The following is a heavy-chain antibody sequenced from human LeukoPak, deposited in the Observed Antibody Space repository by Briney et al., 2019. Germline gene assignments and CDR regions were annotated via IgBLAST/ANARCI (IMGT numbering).Heavy chain of an antibody. CDR1: GYTFTSYG. V-gene: IGHV1-18*01. CDR2: ISAYNGNT. D-gene: IGHD3-22*01. J-gene: IGHJ5*02. Sequence: RASVTVSCKASGYTFTSYGISWVRQAPGQGLEWMGWISAYNGNTNYAQKLQGRVTITTDTSTSTAYMELRSLRSDDTAVYYCARVYKDYYDSSGYFRFDPWGQGTLVTVSS. CDR3: ARVYKDYYDSSGYFRFDP.